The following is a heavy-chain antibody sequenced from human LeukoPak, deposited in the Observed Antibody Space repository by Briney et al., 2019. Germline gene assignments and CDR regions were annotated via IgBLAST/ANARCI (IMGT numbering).Heavy chain of an antibody. CDR1: GGSISSYY. CDR3: ARVTNSYDFWSGYHTESNWFDP. CDR2: IYYSGST. D-gene: IGHD3-3*01. V-gene: IGHV4-59*01. Sequence: PSETLSLTCTVSGGSISSYYWSWIRQPPGKGLERIGYIYYSGSTNYNPSLKSRVTISVDTSKNQFSLKLSSVTAADTAVYYCARVTNSYDFWSGYHTESNWFDPWGQGTLVTVSS. J-gene: IGHJ5*02.